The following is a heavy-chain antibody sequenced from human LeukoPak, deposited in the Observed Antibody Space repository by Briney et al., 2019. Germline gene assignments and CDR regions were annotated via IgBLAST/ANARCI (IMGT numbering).Heavy chain of an antibody. CDR1: GGSISSYY. Sequence: SETLSLTCTVSGGSISSYYWSWIRQPAGKGLEWIGRIYTSGSTNYNPSLKSRVTISVDTSKNQFSLKLSSVTAADTAVYYCARDSVRYYYDSSGYYGYYYYYYMDVWGKGTTVTISS. J-gene: IGHJ6*03. CDR3: ARDSVRYYYDSSGYYGYYYYYYMDV. V-gene: IGHV4-4*07. CDR2: IYTSGST. D-gene: IGHD3-22*01.